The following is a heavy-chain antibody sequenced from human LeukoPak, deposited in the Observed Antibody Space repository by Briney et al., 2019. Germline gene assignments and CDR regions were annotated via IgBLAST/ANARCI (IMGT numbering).Heavy chain of an antibody. CDR3: ASSVDYYYYYYIDV. CDR1: GGSISSYY. Sequence: SETLSLTCTVSGGSISSYYWSWIRQPPGKGLEWIGYVYYSGSTNYNPSLKSRVTISVDTSKNQFSLKLSSVTAADTAVYYCASSVDYYYYYYIDVWGKGTTVTISS. CDR2: VYYSGST. J-gene: IGHJ6*03. V-gene: IGHV4-59*01.